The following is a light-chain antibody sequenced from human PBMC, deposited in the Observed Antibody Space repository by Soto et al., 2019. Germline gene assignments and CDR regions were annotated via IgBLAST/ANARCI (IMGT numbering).Light chain of an antibody. V-gene: IGKV1-9*01. J-gene: IGKJ5*01. CDR2: AAS. CDR3: QQANSFPIT. CDR1: QALSNY. Sequence: DIQLTQSPSVLSASVGDTVTITCRASQALSNYLAWYQQKPGKAPKLLIYAASTLQSGVPSRFSGSESGTDFTLTISSLQPEDCAIYFCQQANSFPITFGQGTRLEIK.